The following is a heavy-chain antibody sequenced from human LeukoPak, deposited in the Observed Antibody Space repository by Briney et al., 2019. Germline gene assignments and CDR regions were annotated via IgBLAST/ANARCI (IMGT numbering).Heavy chain of an antibody. CDR3: ARGITLTDGDV. CDR1: GFTFSSYA. Sequence: PGGSLRLSCAASGFTFSSYAMHWVRQAPGKGLEWVAVISYDGSNKYYADSMKGRFTISRDNSKNTLYLQMNSLRAEDTAVYYCARGITLTDGDVWGQGTTVTVSS. J-gene: IGHJ6*02. D-gene: IGHD3-9*01. CDR2: ISYDGSNK. V-gene: IGHV3-30-3*01.